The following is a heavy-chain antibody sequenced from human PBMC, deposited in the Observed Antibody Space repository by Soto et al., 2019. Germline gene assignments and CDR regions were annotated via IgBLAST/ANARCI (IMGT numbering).Heavy chain of an antibody. J-gene: IGHJ6*02. CDR1: GYTFTSYA. CDR3: ASSGRELLPYYYYGMDV. V-gene: IGHV1-3*01. D-gene: IGHD3-10*01. CDR2: INGENGNT. Sequence: QVHLVQSGAEVKKPGASVKVSCKASGYTFTSYAMHWVRQAPGQRLEWMGWINGENGNTKYSQQFQGRVTITRDTSASTAYVELNSLRSEDTSLYCCASSGRELLPYYYYGMDVWGQGTTVTVSS.